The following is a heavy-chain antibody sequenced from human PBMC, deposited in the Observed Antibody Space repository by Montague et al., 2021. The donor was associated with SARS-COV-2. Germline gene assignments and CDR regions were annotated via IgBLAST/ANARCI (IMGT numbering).Heavy chain of an antibody. CDR2: IYDGGAA. D-gene: IGHD4-23*01. V-gene: IGHV4-59*01. CDR3: VRDHPYGGPRGAYDI. Sequence: SETLSLTCTVSGGSITGYHWSWLRRSPGKGLEWIAYIYDGGAANXNPSLGSRVTISTDTSKNQLSLKVNSVTAADTAVYYCVRDHPYGGPRGAYDIWGQGTVVTVSS. CDR1: GGSITGYH. J-gene: IGHJ3*02.